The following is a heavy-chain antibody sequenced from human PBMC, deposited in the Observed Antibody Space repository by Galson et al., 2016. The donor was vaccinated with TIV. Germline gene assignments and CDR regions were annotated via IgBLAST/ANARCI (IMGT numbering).Heavy chain of an antibody. V-gene: IGHV3-23*01. CDR3: AKGARFGQPFYFDY. D-gene: IGHD1-14*01. CDR1: GFTFSDYA. Sequence: SLRLSCATSGFTFSDYAVAWVRQAPTKGLEWVSVITGSGGHSYYADSVKGRFTIFRDNSQGTVILQMSSLRVEGTAVYFCAKGARFGQPFYFDYWGQGALVAVSS. J-gene: IGHJ4*02. CDR2: ITGSGGHS.